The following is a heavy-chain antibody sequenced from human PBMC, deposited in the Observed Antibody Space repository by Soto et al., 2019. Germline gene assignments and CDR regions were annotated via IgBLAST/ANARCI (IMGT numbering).Heavy chain of an antibody. V-gene: IGHV3-74*01. D-gene: IGHD4-17*01. J-gene: IGHJ3*02. CDR1: GFTFSSYW. Sequence: GGSLRLSCAASGFTFSSYWMHWVRQAPGKGLVWVSCISSDGSSATYADSVKGRFTISRDNSKNTLYLQMNSLRAEDTAVYYCAKGGEIDYGDYGQFDAFDIWGQGTMVTVSS. CDR3: AKGGEIDYGDYGQFDAFDI. CDR2: ISSDGSSA.